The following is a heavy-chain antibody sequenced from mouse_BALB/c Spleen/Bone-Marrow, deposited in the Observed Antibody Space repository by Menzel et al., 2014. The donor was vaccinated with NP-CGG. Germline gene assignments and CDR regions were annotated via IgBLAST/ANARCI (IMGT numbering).Heavy chain of an antibody. Sequence: EVQRVESGPELVKPGASVKVSCMASGYSYTDYNIYWMKQSHGRSLEWIGYVDPYNGGTSYSQKFKGKATLTADKSSSTAFMHLNSLTSEDSAVYYCASYFDYPWFAYWGQGTLVTVSA. CDR3: ASYFDYPWFAY. J-gene: IGHJ3*01. D-gene: IGHD2-4*01. CDR2: VDPYNGGT. CDR1: GYSYTDYN. V-gene: IGHV1S135*01.